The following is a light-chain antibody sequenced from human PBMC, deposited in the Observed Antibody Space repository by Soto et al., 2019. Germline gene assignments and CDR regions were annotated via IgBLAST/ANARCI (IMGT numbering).Light chain of an antibody. V-gene: IGKV1-5*01. CDR1: QSVSSW. J-gene: IGKJ1*01. CDR3: QQYENYWT. CDR2: DAS. Sequence: DLQMTQSPSTLSASVGDRVTFTCRASQSVSSWLAWYQHKPGKAPKLLIYDASNLDSGVPSRFSGSGSGTEFSLTISNLQPDDCATYYCQQYENYWTFGQGTKVDIK.